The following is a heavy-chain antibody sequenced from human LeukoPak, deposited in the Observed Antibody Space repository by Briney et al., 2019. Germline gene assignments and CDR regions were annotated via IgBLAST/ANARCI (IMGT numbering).Heavy chain of an antibody. J-gene: IGHJ6*03. Sequence: SETLSLTCAVYGGYFRGDYWSWIRQPPGKGLDWIGEINHSGNTNYNPSPKSRVTISVDTSKDQFSLKLSSVTAADTAVYYCASVRARKSIAARPGSSMGYYMDVWGKGTTVTVSS. D-gene: IGHD6-6*01. CDR2: INHSGNT. CDR1: GGYFRGDY. V-gene: IGHV4-34*01. CDR3: ASVRARKSIAARPGSSMGYYMDV.